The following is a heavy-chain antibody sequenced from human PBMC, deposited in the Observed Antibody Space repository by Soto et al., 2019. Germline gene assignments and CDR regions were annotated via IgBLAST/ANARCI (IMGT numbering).Heavy chain of an antibody. CDR3: ARDLDRHTAIALDAFDI. Sequence: ASVKVSCKASGGTFSSYTISWVRQAPGQGLEWMGRIIPILGIANYAQKFQGRVTITADKSTSTAYMELSSLRSEATAVYYCARDLDRHTAIALDAFDIWGQGPMVTVSS. J-gene: IGHJ3*02. V-gene: IGHV1-69*04. CDR1: GGTFSSYT. D-gene: IGHD5-18*01. CDR2: IIPILGIA.